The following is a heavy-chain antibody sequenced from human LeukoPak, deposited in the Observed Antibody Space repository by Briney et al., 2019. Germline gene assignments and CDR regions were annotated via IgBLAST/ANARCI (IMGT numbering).Heavy chain of an antibody. V-gene: IGHV4-39*07. CDR1: GGSFSSSSYY. J-gene: IGHJ3*02. CDR2: IYYSGST. CDR3: ARDLGARLNIVVVVAATPHDAFDI. Sequence: SETLSLTCAVYGGSFSSSSYYWGWIRQPPGKGLEWIGSIYYSGSTYYNPSLKSRVTISVDTSKNQFSLKLGSVTAADTAVYYCARDLGARLNIVVVVAATPHDAFDIWGQGTMVTVSS. D-gene: IGHD2-15*01.